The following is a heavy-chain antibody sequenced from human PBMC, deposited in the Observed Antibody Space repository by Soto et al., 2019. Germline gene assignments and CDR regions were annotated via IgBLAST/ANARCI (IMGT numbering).Heavy chain of an antibody. CDR3: ARDRQVTASSGWYNSFGYYYYGMDV. J-gene: IGHJ6*01. CDR2: IYYSGST. V-gene: IGHV4-59*01. Sequence: PSETLSLTCTVSGGSISSYYWSWIRQPPGKGLEWIGYIYYSGSTNYNPSLKSRVTISVDTSKNQFSLKLSSVTAADTAVYYCARDRQVTASSGWYNSFGYYYYGMDVW. D-gene: IGHD6-19*01. CDR1: GGSISSYY.